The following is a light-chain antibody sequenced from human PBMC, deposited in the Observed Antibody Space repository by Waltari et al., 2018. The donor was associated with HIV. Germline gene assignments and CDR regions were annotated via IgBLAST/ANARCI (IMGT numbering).Light chain of an antibody. CDR1: SSNIGTEN. CDR2: NTQ. J-gene: IGLJ2*01. CDR3: ATCDDSLNVVF. V-gene: IGLV1-44*01. Sequence: QSVVTQPPSASGTPGQRVTISCSGSSSNIGTENVNWYQQFPGTAPKLLIFNTQQRPSGVPDRFSGSKSGTSASLAISGLRSEDEADYYCATCDDSLNVVFFGGGTKLTVL.